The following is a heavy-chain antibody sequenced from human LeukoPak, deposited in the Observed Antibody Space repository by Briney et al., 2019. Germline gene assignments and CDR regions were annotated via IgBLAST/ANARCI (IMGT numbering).Heavy chain of an antibody. CDR3: ARQGRQRLVVVGETYFDY. J-gene: IGHJ4*02. CDR1: GYTFTNHW. Sequence: GESLKISWKGSGYTFTNHWIGWVRQMPGKGQEWMGIINPSDSDTRYSPSFQGQVTISADKSISTAYLQWSSLKASDTAMYYCARQGRQRLVVVGETYFDYWGQGTLVTVSS. D-gene: IGHD2-2*01. V-gene: IGHV5-51*01. CDR2: INPSDSDT.